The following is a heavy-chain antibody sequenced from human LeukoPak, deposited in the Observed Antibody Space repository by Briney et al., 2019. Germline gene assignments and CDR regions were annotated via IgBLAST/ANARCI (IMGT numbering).Heavy chain of an antibody. Sequence: SWVRQAPGKGLEWVSSVADRGAYTHYADSVKGRFTVSRDNSKNTLYLQMSSLRAEDTAVYYCAKGSSRAYDAFDIWGQGTMVTVSS. V-gene: IGHV3-23*01. CDR3: AKGSSRAYDAFDI. J-gene: IGHJ3*02. CDR2: VADRGAYT. D-gene: IGHD2-2*01.